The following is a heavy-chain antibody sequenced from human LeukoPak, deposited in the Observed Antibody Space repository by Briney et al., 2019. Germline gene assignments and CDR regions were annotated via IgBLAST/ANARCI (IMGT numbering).Heavy chain of an antibody. D-gene: IGHD3-3*01. CDR1: GGTFSSYA. CDR3: ARGAYDFWSGSPFAYYYYYMDV. Sequence: SVKVSCKASGGTFSSYAISWVRQAPGQGLEWMGGIIPIFGTANYAQKFQGRVTITADESTSTAYMELSSLRSEDTAVYYCARGAYDFWSGSPFAYYYYYMDVWGKGTTVTVSS. V-gene: IGHV1-69*01. J-gene: IGHJ6*03. CDR2: IIPIFGTA.